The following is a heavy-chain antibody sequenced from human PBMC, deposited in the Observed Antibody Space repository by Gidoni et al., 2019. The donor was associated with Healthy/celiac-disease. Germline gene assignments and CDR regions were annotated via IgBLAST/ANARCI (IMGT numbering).Heavy chain of an antibody. V-gene: IGHV3-23*01. Sequence: EVQLLESGGGLVQPGGSLRLSCAASGFTFSSYALSWVRQAPGKGLVWGSVLSGSGGSTYYADSVKGRFTISRDNSKNTLYLQMNSLRAEDTAVYYCAKDDITMVRGVITTYWYFDLWGRGTLVTVSS. CDR3: AKDDITMVRGVITTYWYFDL. D-gene: IGHD3-10*01. J-gene: IGHJ2*01. CDR2: LSGSGGST. CDR1: GFTFSSYA.